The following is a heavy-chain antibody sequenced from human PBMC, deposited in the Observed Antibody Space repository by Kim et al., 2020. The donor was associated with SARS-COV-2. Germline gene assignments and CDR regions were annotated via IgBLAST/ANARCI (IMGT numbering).Heavy chain of an antibody. Sequence: SVKVSCKASGGTFSSYAISWVRQAPGQGLEWMGGIIPIFGTANYAQKFQGRVTITADESTSTAYMELSSLRSEDTAGYYCARSVGWLRLGANFDYWGQGALVTVSS. D-gene: IGHD5-12*01. CDR3: ARSVGWLRLGANFDY. CDR2: IIPIFGTA. J-gene: IGHJ4*02. CDR1: GGTFSSYA. V-gene: IGHV1-69*13.